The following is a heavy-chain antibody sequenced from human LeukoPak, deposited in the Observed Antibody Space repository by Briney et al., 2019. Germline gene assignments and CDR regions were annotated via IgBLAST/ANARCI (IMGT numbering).Heavy chain of an antibody. J-gene: IGHJ4*02. D-gene: IGHD3-22*01. CDR1: GFTFSTYA. CDR3: AKGSYYDSSGSFYFDY. CDR2: LSGSGSSA. V-gene: IGHV3-23*01. Sequence: GSLRLSCAASGFTFSTYAMRWVRQAPGKGLEWVSGLSGSGSSAYYADSVKGRFTISRDNSKNTLYVQVNSLGTEDTAAYYCAKGSYYDSSGSFYFDYWGQGTLVTVSS.